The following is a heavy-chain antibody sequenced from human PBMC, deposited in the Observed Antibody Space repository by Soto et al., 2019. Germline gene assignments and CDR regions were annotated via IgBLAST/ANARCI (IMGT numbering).Heavy chain of an antibody. J-gene: IGHJ6*02. CDR2: ISYDGSNK. CDR3: ARDNYGMDV. Sequence: QVQLVESGGGVVQPGRSLRLSCAASGFTFSSYAMHWVRQAPGKGLEWVAVISYDGSNKYYADSVKGRFTISRDNSKNTLYLQMNSLRAEDTAVYYCARDNYGMDVCGQGTTVTVSS. V-gene: IGHV3-30-3*01. CDR1: GFTFSSYA.